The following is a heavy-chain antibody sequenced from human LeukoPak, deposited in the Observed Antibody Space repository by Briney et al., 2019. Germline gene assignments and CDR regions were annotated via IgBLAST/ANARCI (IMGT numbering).Heavy chain of an antibody. D-gene: IGHD1-1*01. CDR3: VRESRPGGAMGLYHNLDY. Sequence: GGSLRLSCAGSGFTFSDFWMTWVRQTPGKGLEWVANIKEDGTEKNLVDSVKGRFTISRDNTKNLLFLEMNSLRGDDTAIYYCVRESRPGGAMGLYHNLDYWGQGTLVAVSS. CDR1: GFTFSDFW. V-gene: IGHV3-7*01. CDR2: IKEDGTEK. J-gene: IGHJ4*02.